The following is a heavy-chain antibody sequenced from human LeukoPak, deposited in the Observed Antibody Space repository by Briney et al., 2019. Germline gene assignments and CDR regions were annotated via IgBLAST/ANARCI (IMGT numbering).Heavy chain of an antibody. CDR2: ISNNGGYT. CDR3: VKDFGRRRGTPDS. V-gene: IGHV3-23*01. Sequence: PGGSLRLSCAASGFTFSSSAMSWVRQAPGKGLEWVSAISNNGGYTYYADSVQGRFTISRDNSKSTLCLQMNSLRAEDTAVYYCVKDFGRRRGTPDSWGQGTLVTVSS. D-gene: IGHD1-26*01. CDR1: GFTFSSSA. J-gene: IGHJ4*02.